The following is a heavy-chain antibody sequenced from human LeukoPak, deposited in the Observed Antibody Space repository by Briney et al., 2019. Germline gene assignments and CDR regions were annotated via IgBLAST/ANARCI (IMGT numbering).Heavy chain of an antibody. Sequence: KAGGSLRLSCATSGFTFSNAWMSWVRQAPGKGLEWVGRIKSKADGGTTDYAAPVKGRFTISRDDSKNTLYLQMSSLQTEDTAVYYCLRGYDLSFDYWGQGTLVTVSS. CDR3: LRGYDLSFDY. CDR1: GFTFSNAW. D-gene: IGHD5-12*01. V-gene: IGHV3-15*01. CDR2: IKSKADGGTT. J-gene: IGHJ4*02.